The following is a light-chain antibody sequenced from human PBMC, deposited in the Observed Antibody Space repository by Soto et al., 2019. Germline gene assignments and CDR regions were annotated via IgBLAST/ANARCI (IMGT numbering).Light chain of an antibody. J-gene: IGKJ2*01. Sequence: EIQMTQSPLSLSASVGDRVTITCRASQHIDTFLVWYQVKPGKAPKLLIQTASSLHSGVPSRFSGGGFGTSFTLTISSLQPEDFATYYCQQSSNTPYTFGQGTKVDIK. CDR2: TAS. V-gene: IGKV1-39*01. CDR1: QHIDTF. CDR3: QQSSNTPYT.